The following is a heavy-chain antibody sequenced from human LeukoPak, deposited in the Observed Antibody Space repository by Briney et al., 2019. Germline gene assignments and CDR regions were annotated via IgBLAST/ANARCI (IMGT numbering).Heavy chain of an antibody. Sequence: SETLSLTCTVSCGSISSSSYYWWWIRQPPGKGLEWIGSSYYSGSTYYNPSLKSRVTISVDTSKNQFSLKLSSVTAADTAVYYCARKIVVVPAASAGWFDPWGQGTLVTVSS. CDR2: SYYSGST. D-gene: IGHD2-2*01. V-gene: IGHV4-39*07. J-gene: IGHJ5*02. CDR3: ARKIVVVPAASAGWFDP. CDR1: CGSISSSSYY.